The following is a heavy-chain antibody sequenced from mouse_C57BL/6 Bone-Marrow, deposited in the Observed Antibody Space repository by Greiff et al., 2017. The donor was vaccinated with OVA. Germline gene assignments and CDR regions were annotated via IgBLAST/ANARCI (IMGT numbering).Heavy chain of an antibody. CDR3: TTGYDGDWFAY. D-gene: IGHD2-2*01. J-gene: IGHJ3*01. CDR1: GFTITDDY. CDR2: IDPENGDT. Sequence: VQLEESGAELVRPGASVKLSCTASGFTITDDYMHWVKQRPEQGLEWIGWIDPENGDTEYASKFQGKATITADTSSNTAYLQLSSLTSEDTAVYYCTTGYDGDWFAYWGQGTLVTVSA. V-gene: IGHV14-4*01.